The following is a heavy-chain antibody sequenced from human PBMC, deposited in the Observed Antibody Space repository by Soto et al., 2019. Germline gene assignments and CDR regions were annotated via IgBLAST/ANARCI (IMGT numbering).Heavy chain of an antibody. CDR2: INAGNGNT. V-gene: IGHV1-3*01. J-gene: IGHJ6*02. CDR1: GYTFTSYA. CDR3: ARQRLLGYCSSTSCPAVYGMDV. Sequence: SVKVSCNASGYTFTSYAMHWVRQAPGQRLEWMGWINAGNGNTKYSQKFQGRVTITRDTSASTAYMELSSLRSEDTAVYYCARQRLLGYCSSTSCPAVYGMDVWGQGTTVTVSS. D-gene: IGHD2-2*01.